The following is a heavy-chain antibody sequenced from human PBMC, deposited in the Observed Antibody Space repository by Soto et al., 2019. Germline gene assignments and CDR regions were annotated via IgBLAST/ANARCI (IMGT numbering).Heavy chain of an antibody. V-gene: IGHV3-30*18. CDR1: GFTFSSYG. J-gene: IGHJ4*02. CDR3: AKVWYSGYDLRYYFDY. Sequence: GGSLRLSCAASGFTFSSYGMHWVRQAPGKGLEWVAVISYDGSNKYYADSVKGRFTISRGNSKSTLYLQMNSLRAEDTAVYYCAKVWYSGYDLRYYFDYWGQGTLVTVSS. CDR2: ISYDGSNK. D-gene: IGHD5-12*01.